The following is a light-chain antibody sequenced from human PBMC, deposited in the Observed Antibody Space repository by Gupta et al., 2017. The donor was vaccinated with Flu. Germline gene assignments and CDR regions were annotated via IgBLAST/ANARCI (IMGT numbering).Light chain of an antibody. J-gene: IGKJ3*01. V-gene: IGKV1-8*01. Sequence: RMTQSPSSFSASTGDRVTITCRASQGISSYLAWYQQKPGKAPKLLIYAASTLQSGVPSRFSGSGSGTDFTLTISCLQSEDFATYYCQQYDSYPFTFGHGTKVDIK. CDR3: QQYDSYPFT. CDR1: QGISSY. CDR2: AAS.